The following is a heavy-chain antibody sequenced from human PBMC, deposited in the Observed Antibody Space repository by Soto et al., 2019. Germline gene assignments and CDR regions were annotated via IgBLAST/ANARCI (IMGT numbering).Heavy chain of an antibody. D-gene: IGHD3-10*01. Sequence: QVQLQESGPGLVKPSQTLSLTCSVSGDSISRYGFYWSWIRQRPGKGLEWIGYISYSGNPYFNPSLRSRATISIDTSKNQFSLRLSSVTAAGTAVYYCATRGITLYHFDSWGQGTLVTVSS. CDR2: ISYSGNP. CDR3: ATRGITLYHFDS. V-gene: IGHV4-31*03. J-gene: IGHJ4*02. CDR1: GDSISRYGFY.